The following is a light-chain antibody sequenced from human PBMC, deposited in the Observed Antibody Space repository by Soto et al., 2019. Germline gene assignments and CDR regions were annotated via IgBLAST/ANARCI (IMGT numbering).Light chain of an antibody. Sequence: EIVLTQSPGTLSLSPGERATLSCRASQSVSSSYLAWYQQKPGQAPRLLIYGASSRATGIPDRFSGSGSGTGFTLPISRLEHEDFAVYYCQQYGSSPYTFGQGTKLEIK. J-gene: IGKJ2*01. CDR2: GAS. CDR3: QQYGSSPYT. V-gene: IGKV3-20*01. CDR1: QSVSSSY.